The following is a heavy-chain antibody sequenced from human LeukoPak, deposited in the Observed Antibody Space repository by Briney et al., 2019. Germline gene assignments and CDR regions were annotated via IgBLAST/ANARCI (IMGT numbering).Heavy chain of an antibody. CDR3: ARHGYIQFWLY. Sequence: SETLSLTCTVSGASISRDTYFWGWIRQSPEKGLEWIGSIDSSGTTHYNSSLKSRVIISVDTSKNQVSLDLTSVTSADTAVYYCARHGYIQFWLYWGQGTQVIVSS. V-gene: IGHV4-39*01. D-gene: IGHD5-18*01. J-gene: IGHJ4*02. CDR1: GASISRDTYF. CDR2: IDSSGTT.